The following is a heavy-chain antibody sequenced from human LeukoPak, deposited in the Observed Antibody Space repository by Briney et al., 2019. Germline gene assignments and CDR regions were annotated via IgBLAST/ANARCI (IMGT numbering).Heavy chain of an antibody. V-gene: IGHV3-23*01. CDR1: GFTFSSYA. CDR3: ARPYGDYGYFDY. CDR2: ISGSGGST. Sequence: GGSLRLSCAASGFTFSSYAMSWVRQAPGKGLEWVSAISGSGGSTYYADSVKGRFTISRDNSKNTLYLQMNSLRAEGTAVYYCARPYGDYGYFDYWGQGTLVTVSS. D-gene: IGHD4-17*01. J-gene: IGHJ4*02.